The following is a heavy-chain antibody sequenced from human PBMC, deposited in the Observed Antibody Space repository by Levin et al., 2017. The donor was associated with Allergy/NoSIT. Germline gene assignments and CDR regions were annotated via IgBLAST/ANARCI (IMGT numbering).Heavy chain of an antibody. CDR1: GFTFSSTW. D-gene: IGHD6-19*01. V-gene: IGHV3-7*02. CDR2: IKPDGSRT. Sequence: GESLKISCAASGFTFSSTWMSWVRPAPGKGMEWVANIKPDGSRTYYVDSVKGRFTISRDNAKISLFLQMNSLSVEDTAVYYCASGRFSSGWYPDYFDYWGQGTLVTVSS. J-gene: IGHJ4*02. CDR3: ASGRFSSGWYPDYFDY.